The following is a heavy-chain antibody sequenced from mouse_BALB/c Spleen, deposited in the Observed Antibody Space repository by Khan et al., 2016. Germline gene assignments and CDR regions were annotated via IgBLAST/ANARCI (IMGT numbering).Heavy chain of an antibody. J-gene: IGHJ4*01. CDR2: ISSGSSTI. Sequence: EVELVESGGGLVQPGGSRKLSCAASGFTFSSFGMHWVRQAPEKGLEWVAYISSGSSTIYYADTVKGRFTISRDNPKNTLFLQMTSLRSEDTAMYYCARDYYGNHYYAMDYGGQGTSVTVSS. D-gene: IGHD2-1*01. CDR1: GFTFSSFG. V-gene: IGHV5-17*02. CDR3: ARDYYGNHYYAMDY.